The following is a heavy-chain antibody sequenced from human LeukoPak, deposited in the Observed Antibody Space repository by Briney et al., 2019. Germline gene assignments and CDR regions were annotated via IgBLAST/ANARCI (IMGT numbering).Heavy chain of an antibody. CDR1: GGTFSSYA. D-gene: IGHD3-22*01. CDR3: ARGNYYDSSGYYHGRSAFDI. V-gene: IGHV1-69*13. CDR2: IIPIFGTA. J-gene: IGHJ3*02. Sequence: SVKVSCKASGGTFSSYAISWVRQAPGQGLEWMGGIIPIFGTANYAQKFQGGVTITADESTSTAYMELSSLRSEDTAVYYCARGNYYDSSGYYHGRSAFDIWGQGTMVTVSS.